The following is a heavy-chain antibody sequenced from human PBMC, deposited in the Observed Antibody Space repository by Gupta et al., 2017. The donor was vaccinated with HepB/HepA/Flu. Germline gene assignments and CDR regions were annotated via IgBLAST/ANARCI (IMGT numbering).Heavy chain of an antibody. Sequence: LVQSGTEVKKPGSAVRVSCKTSGGTLSSFAFNWVRQAPGQGLEWMGGLIPLFGTSNGAQRFQGRLTLNADRATNPIYMELKTLRYDDTAVYYWTRGVAGGRWLDPWGQGTLVPVSS. J-gene: IGHJ5*02. D-gene: IGHD1-26*01. CDR1: GGTLSSFA. V-gene: IGHV1-69*06. CDR2: LIPLFGTS. CDR3: TRGVAGGRWLDP.